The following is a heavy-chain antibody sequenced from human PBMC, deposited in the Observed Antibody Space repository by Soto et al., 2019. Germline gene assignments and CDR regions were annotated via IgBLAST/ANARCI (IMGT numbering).Heavy chain of an antibody. CDR2: INPNTGDT. V-gene: IGHV1-2*04. D-gene: IGHD3-16*01. J-gene: IGHJ6*04. CDR3: VREGGTLGLSSVAXVPTXAYXXLXMDV. Sequence: ASVKVSCKASGYAFTAYFIHWVRQAPGQGPEWMGWINPNTGDTNYAQKFQGWVSMTRDTSISTVYLELNRLKSDDTAVFYCVREGGTLGLSSVAXVPTXAYXXLXMDVXGXXTTVTXSS. CDR1: GYAFTAYF.